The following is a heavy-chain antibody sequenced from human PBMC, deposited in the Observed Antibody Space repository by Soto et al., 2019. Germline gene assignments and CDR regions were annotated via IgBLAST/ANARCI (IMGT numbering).Heavy chain of an antibody. V-gene: IGHV4-34*01. CDR2: INHTGGT. CDR1: GGSVNGYY. D-gene: IGHD3-3*01. Sequence: SETLSLTCAVYGGSVNGYYWNWIRQPPGKGLEWIGEINHTGGTHYNPSLKSRVTMSVDTSKNQFSLRLSSVTAADTAIYYCATRITVFGLLIPPFDPWGQGTQVTVYS. J-gene: IGHJ5*02. CDR3: ATRITVFGLLIPPFDP.